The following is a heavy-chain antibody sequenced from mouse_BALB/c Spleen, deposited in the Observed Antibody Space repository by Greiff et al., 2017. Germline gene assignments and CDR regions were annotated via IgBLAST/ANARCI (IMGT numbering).Heavy chain of an antibody. V-gene: IGHV2-9*02. CDR2: IWAGGST. D-gene: IGHD2-4*01. Sequence: VKLVESGPGLVAPSQSLSITCTVSGFSLTSYGVHWVRQPPGKGLEWLGVIWAGGSTNYNSALMSRLSISKDNSKSQVFLKMNSLQTDDTAMYYCARGGADYGAWFAYWGQGTLVTVSA. CDR1: GFSLTSYG. CDR3: ARGGADYGAWFAY. J-gene: IGHJ3*01.